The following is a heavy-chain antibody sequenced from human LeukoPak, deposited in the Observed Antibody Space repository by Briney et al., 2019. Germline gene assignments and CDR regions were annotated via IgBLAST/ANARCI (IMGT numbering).Heavy chain of an antibody. CDR2: ISAYNGNT. Sequence: ASVTVSCKASGYTFTSYGISWVRQAPGQGLEWMGWISAYNGNTNYAQKLQGRVTMTTDTSTSTAYMELRSLRSDDTAVYYCARGPPSLRYFDWLSGYWGQGTLVTVSS. CDR1: GYTFTSYG. D-gene: IGHD3-9*01. J-gene: IGHJ4*02. V-gene: IGHV1-18*04. CDR3: ARGPPSLRYFDWLSGY.